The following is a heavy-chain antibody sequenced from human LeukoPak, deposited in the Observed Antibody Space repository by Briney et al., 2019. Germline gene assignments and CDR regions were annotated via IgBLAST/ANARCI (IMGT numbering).Heavy chain of an antibody. CDR2: INTDGTST. J-gene: IGHJ4*02. V-gene: IGHV3-74*01. Sequence: GGSLRLSCAASGFTFSSYWMHWVRQAPGKGLVWVSRINTDGTSTTYADSVKGRFTISRDNAQNTLYLQMNSLRAEDTAVYYCATSTHYYDSRGYYPYYFDCWGQGTLVTVSS. D-gene: IGHD3-22*01. CDR1: GFTFSSYW. CDR3: ATSTHYYDSRGYYPYYFDC.